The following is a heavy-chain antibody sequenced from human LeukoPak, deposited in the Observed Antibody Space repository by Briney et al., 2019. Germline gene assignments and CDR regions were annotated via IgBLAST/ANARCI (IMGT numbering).Heavy chain of an antibody. J-gene: IGHJ4*02. V-gene: IGHV3-30*03. CDR1: GFTFSSYG. Sequence: PGGSLRLSCAASGFTFSSYGMHWVRQAPGKGLEWVAVISYDGSNKYYADSVKGRFTISRDNSKNTLYLQMNSLRAEDTAVYYCARDRVDYYGSGSYYIDYWGQGTLVTVSS. CDR2: ISYDGSNK. CDR3: ARDRVDYYGSGSYYIDY. D-gene: IGHD3-10*01.